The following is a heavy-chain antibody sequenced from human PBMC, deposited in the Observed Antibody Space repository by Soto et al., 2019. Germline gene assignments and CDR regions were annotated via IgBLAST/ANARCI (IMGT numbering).Heavy chain of an antibody. Sequence: EVQLVESGGGLVQPGGSLGLSCAASGFTFSTYWMHWVRQAPGKGLVWVSRLDNDGTNTRYADSVKGRFTVSRDNGKNTVYLQMDSLRAEDTAVYYCARDGGTYFDYWGQGILVTVSS. V-gene: IGHV3-74*01. J-gene: IGHJ4*02. CDR1: GFTFSTYW. D-gene: IGHD3-16*01. CDR3: ARDGGTYFDY. CDR2: LDNDGTNT.